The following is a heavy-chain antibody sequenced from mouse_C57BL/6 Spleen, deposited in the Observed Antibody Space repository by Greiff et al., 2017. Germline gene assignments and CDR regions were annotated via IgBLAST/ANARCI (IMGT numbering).Heavy chain of an antibody. J-gene: IGHJ2*01. CDR3: GRHYNYYGSCYFDD. CDR1: GFTFSDYG. Sequence: EVMLVESGGGLVKPGGSLKLSCAASGFTFSDYGMHWVRQAPEKGLEWVAYISSGSSTIYYADTVKGRFTISRDNAKNTLFLQMTILRSEDTAMYYCGRHYNYYGSCYFDDWGKGATLTVSS. CDR2: ISSGSSTI. V-gene: IGHV5-17*01. D-gene: IGHD1-1*01.